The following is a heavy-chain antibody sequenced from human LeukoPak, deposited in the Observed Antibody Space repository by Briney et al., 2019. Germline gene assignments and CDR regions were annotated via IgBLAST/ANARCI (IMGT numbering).Heavy chain of an antibody. V-gene: IGHV3-48*03. CDR3: AREGRDYCSSTSCLGSGAFDI. J-gene: IGHJ3*02. Sequence: PGGSLRLSCAASGFTFSSYEMNWVRQAPGKGLEWVSYISSSGSTIYYADSVKGRFTISRDNAKNSLYLQMNSLRAEDTAVYYCAREGRDYCSSTSCLGSGAFDIWGQGTMVTVSS. CDR2: ISSSGSTI. D-gene: IGHD2-2*01. CDR1: GFTFSSYE.